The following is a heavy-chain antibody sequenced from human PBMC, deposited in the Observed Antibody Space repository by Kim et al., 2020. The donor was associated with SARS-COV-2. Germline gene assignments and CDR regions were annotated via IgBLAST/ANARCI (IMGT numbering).Heavy chain of an antibody. CDR2: INHSGST. V-gene: IGHV4-34*01. Sequence: SETLSLTCAVYGGSFSGYYWSWIRQPPGKGLEWIGEINHSGSTNYNPSLKSRVTISVDTSKNQFSLKLSSVTAADTAVYYCASVPLSSWYFGNWFDPWGQGTLVTVSS. J-gene: IGHJ5*02. CDR1: GGSFSGYY. CDR3: ASVPLSSWYFGNWFDP. D-gene: IGHD6-13*01.